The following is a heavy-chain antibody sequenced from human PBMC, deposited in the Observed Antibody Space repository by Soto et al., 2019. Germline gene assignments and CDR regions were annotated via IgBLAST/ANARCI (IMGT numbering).Heavy chain of an antibody. Sequence: SETLSLTCTVSGGSISSGGYYWSWIRQHPGKGLEWIGYIYYSGSTYYNPSLKSRVTISVDTSKNQFSLKLSSVTAADTAVYYCARDVDTAMVGAFDYWGQGTLVTVSS. J-gene: IGHJ4*02. CDR2: IYYSGST. CDR3: ARDVDTAMVGAFDY. D-gene: IGHD5-18*01. CDR1: GGSISSGGYY. V-gene: IGHV4-31*03.